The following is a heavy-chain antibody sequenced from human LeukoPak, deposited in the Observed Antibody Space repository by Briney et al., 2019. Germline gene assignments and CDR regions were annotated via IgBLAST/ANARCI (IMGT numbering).Heavy chain of an antibody. Sequence: ASVKVSCKASGYTFTSYGISWVRQAPGQGLEWMGWISAYNGNTNYAQKLQGRVTMTTDTSTSTAYMELRSLRSDDTAVYYCARVIHYSSGSYQFDPWGQGTLVTVSS. V-gene: IGHV1-18*01. J-gene: IGHJ5*02. CDR1: GYTFTSYG. D-gene: IGHD3-10*01. CDR2: ISAYNGNT. CDR3: ARVIHYSSGSYQFDP.